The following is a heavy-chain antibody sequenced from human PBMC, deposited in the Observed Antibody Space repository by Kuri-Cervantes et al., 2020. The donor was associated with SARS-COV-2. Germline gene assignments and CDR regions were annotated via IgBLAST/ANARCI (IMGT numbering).Heavy chain of an antibody. V-gene: IGHV3-13*01. Sequence: GGSLRRSCAASGFTFSSYDMHWVRQATGKGLEWVSAIGTAGDTYYPGSVKGRFTLSRDNAKNMLFLQMNSLRAEDTAVYYCVRDGDHWNFDYWGQGTLVTVSS. CDR3: VRDGDHWNFDY. CDR1: GFTFSSYD. J-gene: IGHJ4*02. CDR2: IGTAGDT. D-gene: IGHD1-1*01.